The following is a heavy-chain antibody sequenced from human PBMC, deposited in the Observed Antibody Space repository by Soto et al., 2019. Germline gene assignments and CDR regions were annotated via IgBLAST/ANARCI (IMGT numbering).Heavy chain of an antibody. Sequence: QVQLVQSGAEVKKPGASVKVSSKASGYTFTSFYIHWVRQAPGQGLEWMGIINPSGGSTNYAQKLQGRVIVTRDTSTSTVYMELSSLISEDTAVYDCSRNLSAGDYGGQGTLVIVVS. D-gene: IGHD6-13*01. CDR2: INPSGGST. J-gene: IGHJ4*02. V-gene: IGHV1-46*01. CDR3: SRNLSAGDY. CDR1: GYTFTSFY.